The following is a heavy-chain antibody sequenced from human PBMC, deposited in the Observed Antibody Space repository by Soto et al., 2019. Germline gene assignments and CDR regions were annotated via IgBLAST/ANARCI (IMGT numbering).Heavy chain of an antibody. CDR3: ARVQVTPGTTWRVFDY. J-gene: IGHJ4*02. CDR2: IYSGGRT. Sequence: EVQLVESGGGLVRPGGSLRLSCAASGFTVSSSYMSWVRQAPGKGLEWVSVIYSGGRTYYAGSVRGRFTISRDDSKSTVPRQMSSLGAEDTAGYYCARVQVTPGTTWRVFDYWGQGTLVTVSS. V-gene: IGHV3-66*01. D-gene: IGHD1-1*01. CDR1: GFTVSSSY.